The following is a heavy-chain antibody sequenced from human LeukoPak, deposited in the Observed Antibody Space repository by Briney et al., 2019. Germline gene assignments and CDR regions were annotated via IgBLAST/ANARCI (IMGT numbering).Heavy chain of an antibody. CDR3: ARDPHLTVGTVTTTGDEYT. D-gene: IGHD1-1*01. CDR2: IIPIFGTA. J-gene: IGHJ5*02. CDR1: GGTFNSYA. Sequence: SVKASRKASGGTFNSYAISWVRQAPGQGLEWMGRIIPIFGTANYAQKFQGRVTITTDESTSTAYMELSSLRSEDTAVYCCARDPHLTVGTVTTTGDEYTWGQGTLVTVSS. V-gene: IGHV1-69*05.